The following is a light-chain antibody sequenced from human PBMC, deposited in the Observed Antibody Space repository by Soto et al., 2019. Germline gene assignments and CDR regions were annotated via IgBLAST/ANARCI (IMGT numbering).Light chain of an antibody. Sequence: EIVLTQSPGTLSLSPGERATLSCKASRGVSSSYLAWYQRKPGQAPRPLIYGASNRATGIPDRFGGSGSGTDFTLTISRLEPEDFAVYYCQHYDISSWTFGQGTKVDIK. CDR3: QHYDISSWT. J-gene: IGKJ1*01. CDR2: GAS. CDR1: RGVSSSY. V-gene: IGKV3-20*01.